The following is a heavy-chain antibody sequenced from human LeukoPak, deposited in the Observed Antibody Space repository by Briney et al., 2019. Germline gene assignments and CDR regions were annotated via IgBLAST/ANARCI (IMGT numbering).Heavy chain of an antibody. CDR3: TTDGVGVEGATYDN. CDR1: GFTFINAW. Sequence: GGSLRLSCAASGFTFINAWMAWVRQAPGKGLEWVGRIKAKAHGGTIEYAVPVKGRFTISRDDSKNTLYLQMNSLKTEDTAVYYCTTDGVGVEGATYDNWGQGTLVSVSS. J-gene: IGHJ4*02. D-gene: IGHD1-26*01. V-gene: IGHV3-15*01. CDR2: IKAKAHGGTI.